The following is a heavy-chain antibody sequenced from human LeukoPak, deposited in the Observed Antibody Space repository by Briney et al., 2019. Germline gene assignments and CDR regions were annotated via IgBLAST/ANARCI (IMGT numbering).Heavy chain of an antibody. CDR3: ARAKQERNVLRYFDPPDAFDI. CDR1: GGTFSSYA. Sequence: SVKVSCKASGGTFSSYAISWVRQAPGQGLEWMGGIIPIFGTANYAQKFQGRVTITADKSTSTAYMELSSLRSEDTAVYHCARAKQERNVLRYFDPPDAFDIWGQGTMVTVSS. D-gene: IGHD3-9*01. CDR2: IIPIFGTA. V-gene: IGHV1-69*06. J-gene: IGHJ3*02.